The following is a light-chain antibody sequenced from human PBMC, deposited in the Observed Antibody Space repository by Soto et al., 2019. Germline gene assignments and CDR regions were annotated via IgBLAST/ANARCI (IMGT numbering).Light chain of an antibody. CDR3: AAWDDGLRGVV. Sequence: QSVLTQPPSASGTPGQRVDISCSGGGSNVGNNYVYWYQQFPGMAPKLIIFRDDQRPSGVPDRFSGSKAGTSASLAISGLRSEDEADYYCAAWDDGLRGVVFGGGTKVTVL. V-gene: IGLV1-47*01. J-gene: IGLJ2*01. CDR2: RDD. CDR1: GSNVGNNY.